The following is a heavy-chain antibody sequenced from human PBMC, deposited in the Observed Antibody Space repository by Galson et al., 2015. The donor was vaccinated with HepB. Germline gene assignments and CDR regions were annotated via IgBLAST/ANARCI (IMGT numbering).Heavy chain of an antibody. J-gene: IGHJ3*02. V-gene: IGHV2-5*02. CDR3: AHRPGAWVPFEI. CDR1: GFSLRRWGLG. Sequence: PALVKPPQTLTLTCTFSGFSLRRWGLGVGWIRQPPGTALEWLALLFWDDGKSYNPSLKSRLTIVKVTSKNQVVLIMTNMDPVDTGTYYCAHRPGAWVPFEIWGQGTTVTVSS. D-gene: IGHD4/OR15-4a*01. CDR2: LFWDDGK.